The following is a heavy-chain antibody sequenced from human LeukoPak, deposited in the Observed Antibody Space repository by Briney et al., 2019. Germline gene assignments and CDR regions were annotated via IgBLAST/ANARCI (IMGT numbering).Heavy chain of an antibody. CDR1: AGSISSYY. Sequence: SETLSLTCTVSAGSISSYYWTWIRQPPGKGLEWIGYIYYSGSTSGSTNYNPSLKSRVTISVDTSKNQFSLKLSSVTAADTAVYYCARGEDLWGQGTLVTVSS. V-gene: IGHV4-59*01. J-gene: IGHJ5*02. CDR3: ARGEDL. CDR2: IYYSGSTSGST.